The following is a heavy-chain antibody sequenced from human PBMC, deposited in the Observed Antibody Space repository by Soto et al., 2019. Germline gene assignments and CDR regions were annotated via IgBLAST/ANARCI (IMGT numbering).Heavy chain of an antibody. CDR1: GYTFTRSG. V-gene: IGHV1-18*01. CDR3: AREGVAPYYYYGMDV. J-gene: IGHJ6*02. Sequence: ASVKVSCKASGYTFTRSGISWVRQAPGQGPEWMGWISSYNSDTNYAQTFQGRVTMTTDTSTSTAYMELRSLISDDTAVYYCAREGVAPYYYYGMDVWGQGTTVTVSS. CDR2: ISSYNSDT. D-gene: IGHD5-12*01.